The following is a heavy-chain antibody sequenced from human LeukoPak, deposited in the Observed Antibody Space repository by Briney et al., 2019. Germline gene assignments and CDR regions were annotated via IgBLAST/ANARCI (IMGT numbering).Heavy chain of an antibody. V-gene: IGHV4-38-2*02. J-gene: IGHJ4*02. CDR2: IDHSGST. Sequence: PSETLSLTGTVSDYSITSGYYWGWIRQPPRKGLEWIGNIDHSGSTYYNPSLKSRVSISVDTSKTQFSRRLSSVTAADTAVYYCAIVSTVTTGVVEYWGQGTLVTVSS. CDR1: DYSITSGYY. CDR3: AIVSTVTTGVVEY. D-gene: IGHD4-17*01.